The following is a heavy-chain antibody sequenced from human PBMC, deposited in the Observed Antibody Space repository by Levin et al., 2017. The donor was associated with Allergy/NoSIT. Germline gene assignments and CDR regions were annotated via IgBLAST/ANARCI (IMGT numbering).Heavy chain of an antibody. Sequence: NASETLSLTCAVSGGSISSSNWWSWVRQPPGKGLEWIGEIYHSGSTNYNPSLKSRVTISVDKSKNQFSLKLSSVTAADTAVYYCARAYDILTGGFDYWGQGTLVTVSS. CDR1: GGSISSSNW. D-gene: IGHD3-9*01. CDR2: IYHSGST. J-gene: IGHJ4*02. V-gene: IGHV4-4*02. CDR3: ARAYDILTGGFDY.